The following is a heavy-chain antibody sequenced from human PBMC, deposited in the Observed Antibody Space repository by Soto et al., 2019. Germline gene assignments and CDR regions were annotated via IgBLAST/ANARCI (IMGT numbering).Heavy chain of an antibody. J-gene: IGHJ4*02. CDR1: GGSISSSSYY. CDR3: ARLQPYIAAAGENFDY. D-gene: IGHD6-13*01. CDR2: IYYSGST. Sequence: SETLSLTCTVSGGSISSSSYYWGWIRQPPGKGLEWIGSIYYSGSTYYNTSLKSRVTISVDTSKNQFYLKLSSVTAADTALFYCARLQPYIAAAGENFDYWGQGTLVTVSS. V-gene: IGHV4-39*01.